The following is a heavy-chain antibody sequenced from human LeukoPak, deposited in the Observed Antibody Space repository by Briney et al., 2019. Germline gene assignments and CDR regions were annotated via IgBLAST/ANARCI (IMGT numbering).Heavy chain of an antibody. J-gene: IGHJ3*02. CDR3: ASERGSGSHYAIDI. V-gene: IGHV3-33*01. Sequence: GGSLRLSCTASGFIFSTYGVHGVRQSPGKGLEWLAVMWYDGSSRNYADSVKGRFTISRDNSKTTVYLQMNRLRGEETAVYYCASERGSGSHYAIDIWREGTIVTVSS. CDR1: GFIFSTYG. CDR2: MWYDGSSR. D-gene: IGHD3-10*01.